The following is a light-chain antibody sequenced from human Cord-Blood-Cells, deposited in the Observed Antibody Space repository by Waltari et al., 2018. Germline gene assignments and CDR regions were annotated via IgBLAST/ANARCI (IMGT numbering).Light chain of an antibody. V-gene: IGKV4-1*01. CDR1: QSVLYSSNNKNY. CDR3: QQYYSTMYS. CDR2: WAS. J-gene: IGKJ2*03. Sequence: DIVMPQSPDSLAVSLGERATTNCKSRQSVLYSSNNKNYLAWYQQKPGQPPKLLIYWASTRESGVHDRFSGSGSGTDFTLTISSLQAEDVAVYYCQQYYSTMYSFGQGTKLEIK.